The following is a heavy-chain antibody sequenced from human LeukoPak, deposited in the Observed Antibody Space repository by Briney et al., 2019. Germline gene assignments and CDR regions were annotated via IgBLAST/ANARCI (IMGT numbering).Heavy chain of an antibody. V-gene: IGHV3-30*02. CDR1: GFTFSNYG. CDR2: IRFDGSNK. CDR3: AKDGKYCSRTSCYERYYYMDV. Sequence: PGGSLRLSCAASGFTFSNYGMHWVRQAPGKGLEWGAFIRFDGSNKYYAGSVKGRFTISRDNSKNTLYVQMNRLRAEDTAVYYWAKDGKYCSRTSCYERYYYMDVWGKGTTVTVSS. J-gene: IGHJ6*03. D-gene: IGHD2-2*01.